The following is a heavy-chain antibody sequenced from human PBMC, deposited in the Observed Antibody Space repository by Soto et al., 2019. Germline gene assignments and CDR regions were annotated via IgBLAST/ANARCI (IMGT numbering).Heavy chain of an antibody. CDR1: GYSISSSNW. V-gene: IGHV4-28*01. D-gene: IGHD1-26*01. J-gene: IGHJ4*02. CDR2: IYYSGTT. Sequence: SETLSLTCAVSGYSISSSNWGGWIRQPPGKGLEWIGYIYYSGTTYYNPSLKSRVTMSVDTSKNQFSLKLTSVTAVDTAVYYCARREIEGPIDCWGQGTLVTVSS. CDR3: ARREIEGPIDC.